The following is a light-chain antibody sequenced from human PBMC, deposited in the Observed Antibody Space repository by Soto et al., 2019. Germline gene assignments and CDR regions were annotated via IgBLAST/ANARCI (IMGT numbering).Light chain of an antibody. CDR2: DVS. Sequence: QSVLTQPASVSGSPGQSITISCTGTSSDVGGYNYVSWYQQHPGKAPKLMIYDVSNRPSGVSNRFSGPKSGNTASLIISGLQAEDEADYYCSSYTSRSTLDVLFGGGTKLTVL. CDR3: SSYTSRSTLDVL. V-gene: IGLV2-14*01. J-gene: IGLJ2*01. CDR1: SSDVGGYNY.